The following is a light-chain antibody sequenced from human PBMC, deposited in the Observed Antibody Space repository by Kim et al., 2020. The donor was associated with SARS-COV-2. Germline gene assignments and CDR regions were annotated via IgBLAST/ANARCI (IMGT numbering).Light chain of an antibody. CDR2: QDT. Sequence: SPGQTASITSSGDKLGDKYACWYQPKPGQSPVLVIYQDTKRPSGIPERFSGSNSGNTATLTISGTQAMDEADYYCQAWDSNSFYVVFGGGTQLTVL. CDR1: KLGDKY. V-gene: IGLV3-1*01. J-gene: IGLJ2*01. CDR3: QAWDSNSFYVV.